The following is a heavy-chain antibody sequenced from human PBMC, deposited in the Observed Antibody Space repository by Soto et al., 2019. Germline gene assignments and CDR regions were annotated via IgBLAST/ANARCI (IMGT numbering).Heavy chain of an antibody. CDR2: IISSGSTI. J-gene: IGHJ4*02. CDR3: ARERKSGFWSGYDIDY. V-gene: IGHV3-11*01. D-gene: IGHD3-3*01. CDR1: GFTFSDYY. Sequence: QVQLVESGGGLVKPGGSLRLSCAASGFTFSDYYMSWIRQAPGNGLEWVSYIISSGSTIYYADSVKGRFIISRDNAKNSLYLQMNSLRAEDTAVYYCARERKSGFWSGYDIDYWCQETLVTVSS.